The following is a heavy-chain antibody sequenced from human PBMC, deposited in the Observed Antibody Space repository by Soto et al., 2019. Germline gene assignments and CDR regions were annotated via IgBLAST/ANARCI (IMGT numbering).Heavy chain of an antibody. J-gene: IGHJ6*02. V-gene: IGHV3-7*05. CDR1: GFSFSDSW. CDR3: SRRLEV. CDR2: IGQDGSEK. Sequence: EVQLVESGGGLVQPGGSLGLSCAASGFSFSDSWMDWVRQAPGKGLEWVANIGQDGSEKYYVDSVKGRFTISRDNAKNSVYLQMTTLRAEDTAVYYCSRRLEVWGQGTTVTVSS.